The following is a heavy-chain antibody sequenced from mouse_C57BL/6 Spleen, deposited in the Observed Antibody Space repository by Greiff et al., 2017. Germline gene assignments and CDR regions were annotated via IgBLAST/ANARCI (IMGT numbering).Heavy chain of an antibody. CDR2: IDPSDSYT. Sequence: QVQLQQPGAELVMPGASVKLSCKASGYTLTSYWMHWVKQRPGQGLEWIGEIDPSDSYTNYNQKFKGKSTLTVDKSSSTAYMQLSSLTSEDSAVYYCARKSSGYFDYWGQGTTLTVSS. J-gene: IGHJ2*01. CDR1: GYTLTSYW. CDR3: ARKSSGYFDY. D-gene: IGHD3-2*02. V-gene: IGHV1-69*01.